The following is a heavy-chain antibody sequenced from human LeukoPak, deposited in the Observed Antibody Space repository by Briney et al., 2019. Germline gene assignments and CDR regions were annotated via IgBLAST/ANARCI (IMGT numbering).Heavy chain of an antibody. CDR3: ARDYLPRPAGRSQVWFDP. V-gene: IGHV1-69*05. J-gene: IGHJ5*02. CDR2: IIPIFGTA. Sequence: EASVKVSCKASGGTFSSYAISWVRQAPGQGLEWMGGIIPIFGTANYAQKFQGRVTMTRDMSTSTVYMELSSLRSEDTAVYYCARDYLPRPAGRSQVWFDPWGQGTLVTVSS. D-gene: IGHD2-2*01. CDR1: GGTFSSYA.